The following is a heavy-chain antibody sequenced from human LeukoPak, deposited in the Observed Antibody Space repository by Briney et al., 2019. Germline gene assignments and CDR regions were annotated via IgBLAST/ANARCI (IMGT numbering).Heavy chain of an antibody. D-gene: IGHD1-14*01. J-gene: IGHJ4*02. CDR2: ISYSGST. Sequence: SETLSLTCTVSGGSFSSSGYYWGWIRQPPVKGLEWFGSISYSGSTYYNPSLKSRVTISVDTSKNQFSLKLRSVTAADTALYYCARLARPARTGFDYWGQGTLVTVSS. CDR1: GGSFSSSGYY. CDR3: ARLARPARTGFDY. V-gene: IGHV4-39*01.